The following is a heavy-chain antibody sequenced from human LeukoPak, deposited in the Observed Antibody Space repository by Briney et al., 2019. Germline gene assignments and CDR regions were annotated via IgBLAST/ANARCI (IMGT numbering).Heavy chain of an antibody. CDR1: GFTFSSYA. J-gene: IGHJ3*02. D-gene: IGHD4-17*01. V-gene: IGHV3-30-3*01. Sequence: GRSLRLSCAASGFTFSSYAMHWVRQAPGKGLEWVAVISYDGSNKCYADSVKGRFTISRDNSKNTLYLQMNSLRAEDTAVYYCAGELTTTDAFDIWGQGTMVTVSS. CDR3: AGELTTTDAFDI. CDR2: ISYDGSNK.